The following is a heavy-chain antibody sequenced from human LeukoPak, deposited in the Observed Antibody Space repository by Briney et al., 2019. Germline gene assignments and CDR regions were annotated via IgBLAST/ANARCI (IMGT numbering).Heavy chain of an antibody. CDR2: IYYSHST. D-gene: IGHD2-15*01. CDR3: ARRGYCSGGSCYAPSGMDV. J-gene: IGHJ6*02. Sequence: SETLSLTCTVSGGSITSSSYYWAWIRQPPGKGLEWIGSIYYSHSTYYNPSLHSRVTISVDTSKNQFSLRLSSVTAADTAVYYCARRGYCSGGSCYAPSGMDVWGQGTTVTVSS. CDR1: GGSITSSSYY. V-gene: IGHV4-39*01.